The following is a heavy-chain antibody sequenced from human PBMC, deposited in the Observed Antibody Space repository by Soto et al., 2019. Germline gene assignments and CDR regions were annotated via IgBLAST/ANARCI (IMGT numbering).Heavy chain of an antibody. CDR1: GFIFNSYE. J-gene: IGHJ6*02. V-gene: IGHV3-48*03. Sequence: PGGSLRLSCAASGFIFNSYEMNWVRQAPGKGLEWVSYISSSGTTRYYADSVKGRFAISRDNAKNSLYLQMNSLRAEDTAVYYCAKVPSNFDYYYYGMDVWGQGTTVTVSS. CDR2: ISSSGTTR. CDR3: AKVPSNFDYYYYGMDV.